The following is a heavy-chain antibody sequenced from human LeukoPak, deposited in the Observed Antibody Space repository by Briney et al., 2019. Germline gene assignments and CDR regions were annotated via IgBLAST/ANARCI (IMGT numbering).Heavy chain of an antibody. J-gene: IGHJ6*02. CDR1: GFTFSSYA. Sequence: GGSLRLSCAASGFTFSSYAMSWVRQAPGKGLEWVSAISGSGGSTYYADSVKGWFTISRDNSKNTLYLQMNSLRAEDTAVYYCAKEISGYDSLEYYGMDVWGQGTTVTVSS. CDR3: AKEISGYDSLEYYGMDV. V-gene: IGHV3-23*01. CDR2: ISGSGGST. D-gene: IGHD5-12*01.